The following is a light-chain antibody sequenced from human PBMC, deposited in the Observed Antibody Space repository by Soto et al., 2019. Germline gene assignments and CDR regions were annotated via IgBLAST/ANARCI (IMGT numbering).Light chain of an antibody. V-gene: IGLV2-14*01. CDR3: QSYDTALRAWV. CDR2: DVS. CDR1: SSDVGGYNY. J-gene: IGLJ3*02. Sequence: QSALTQPASVSGSPGQSITISCTGTSSDVGGYNYVSWYQQHPGKAPKLMIYDVSDRPSGVSSRFSGSKSGNTASLTISGLQAEDEADYYCQSYDTALRAWVFGGGTKLTVL.